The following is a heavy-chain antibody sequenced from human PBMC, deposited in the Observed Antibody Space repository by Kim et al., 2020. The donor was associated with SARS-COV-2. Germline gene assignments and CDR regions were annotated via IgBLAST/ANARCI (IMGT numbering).Heavy chain of an antibody. D-gene: IGHD5-12*01. V-gene: IGHV4-39*01. CDR3: ARHVGGGYDWKQPGIAASAPYNWFDP. CDR2: IYYSGST. Sequence: SETLSLTCTVSGGSISSSSYYWGWIRQPPGKGLEWIGSIYYSGSTYYNPSLKSRVTISVDTSKNQFSLKLSSVTAADTAVYYCARHVGGGYDWKQPGIAASAPYNWFDPWGQGTLVTVSS. CDR1: GGSISSSSYY. J-gene: IGHJ5*02.